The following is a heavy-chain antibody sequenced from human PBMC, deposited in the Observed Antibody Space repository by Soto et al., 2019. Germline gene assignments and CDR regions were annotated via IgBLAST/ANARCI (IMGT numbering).Heavy chain of an antibody. D-gene: IGHD6-6*01. CDR2: ISGSGGST. Sequence: EVQLLESGGGLVQPGGSLRLSCAASGFTFSSYAMSWVRQAPGKGLEWVSAISGSGGSTYYADSVKGRFTISRDNSKNTLYLHMNSLRAEDTAVYYCAKGEARLDAFDIWGQGTMVTVSS. V-gene: IGHV3-23*01. CDR3: AKGEARLDAFDI. CDR1: GFTFSSYA. J-gene: IGHJ3*02.